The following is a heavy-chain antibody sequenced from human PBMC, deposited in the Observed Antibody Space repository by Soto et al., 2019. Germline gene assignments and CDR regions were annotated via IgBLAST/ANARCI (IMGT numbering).Heavy chain of an antibody. Sequence: GGSLRLSCAASGFTFSSYSMNWVRQAPGKGLEWVSYISSSSSTIYYTDSVKGRFTISRDNAKNSLYLQMNSLRAEDTAVYYCARDGAGSSSWYYYYYMDVWGKGTTVTVSS. D-gene: IGHD6-13*01. CDR3: ARDGAGSSSWYYYYYMDV. CDR1: GFTFSSYS. J-gene: IGHJ6*03. CDR2: ISSSSSTI. V-gene: IGHV3-48*01.